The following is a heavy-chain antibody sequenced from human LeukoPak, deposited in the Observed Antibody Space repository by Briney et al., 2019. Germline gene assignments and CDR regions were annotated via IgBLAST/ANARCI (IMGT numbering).Heavy chain of an antibody. V-gene: IGHV4-4*07. Sequence: SETLSLTCTVSGRSITGYYWTWLRQPAGKGLEWIGRIYSGGSTNYNPPLKSRVTMSVDTSKNQFSLKLSSVTAADTAVYYCATGRDADSARGYYDMDVWGQGTTVTVSS. CDR1: GRSITGYY. CDR3: ATGRDADSARGYYDMDV. J-gene: IGHJ6*02. D-gene: IGHD5-24*01. CDR2: IYSGGST.